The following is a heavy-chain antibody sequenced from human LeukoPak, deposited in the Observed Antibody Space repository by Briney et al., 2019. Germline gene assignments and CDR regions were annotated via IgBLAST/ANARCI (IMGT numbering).Heavy chain of an antibody. V-gene: IGHV3-30-3*01. J-gene: IGHJ4*02. CDR3: AREPPMVRGIDY. CDR2: ISYDGSNK. D-gene: IGHD3-10*01. CDR1: GSTFSSYA. Sequence: GGSLRLSCAASGSTFSSYAMHWVRQAPGKGLEWVAVISYDGSNKYYADSVKGRFTISRDNSKNTLYLQMNSLRAEDTAVYYCAREPPMVRGIDYWGQGTLVTVSS.